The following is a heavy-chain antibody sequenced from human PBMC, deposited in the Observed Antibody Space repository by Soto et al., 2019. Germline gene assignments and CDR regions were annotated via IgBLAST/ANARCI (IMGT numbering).Heavy chain of an antibody. V-gene: IGHV3-53*04. CDR2: IYSGGST. CDR3: ARAGGWGSYPN. CDR1: GFTVSSNY. J-gene: IGHJ4*02. Sequence: EVQLVESGGGLVQPGGSLRLSCAASGFTVSSNYMSWVRQAPGKGLEWVSVIYSGGSTYYADSVKGRFTLYRHNSKNTLYLQMSSLRAEETAVYYRARAGGWGSYPNLGQGTLVTVSS. D-gene: IGHD3-16*01.